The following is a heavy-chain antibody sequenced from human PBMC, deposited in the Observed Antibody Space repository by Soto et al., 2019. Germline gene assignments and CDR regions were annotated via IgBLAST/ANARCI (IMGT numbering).Heavy chain of an antibody. CDR2: ISSSSSYI. D-gene: IGHD3-22*01. CDR1: GFTFSSYS. CDR3: AKDFRRSRVISPPDAFDI. J-gene: IGHJ3*02. Sequence: PGGSLRLSCAASGFTFSSYSMNWVRQAPGKGLEWVSSISSSSSYIYYADSVKGRFTISRDNAKNSLYLQMNSLRAEDTAVHYFAKDFRRSRVISPPDAFDIWGQGTMVTVSS. V-gene: IGHV3-21*01.